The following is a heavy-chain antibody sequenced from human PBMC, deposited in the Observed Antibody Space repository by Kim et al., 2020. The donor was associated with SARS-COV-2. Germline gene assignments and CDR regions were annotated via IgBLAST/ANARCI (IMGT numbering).Heavy chain of an antibody. CDR2: ISYDGGNE. CDR3: AKEWVYFDSSGLHYYYNYGMDV. J-gene: IGHJ6*02. Sequence: GGSLRLSCAASGFTFSNYGMHWVRQAPGKGLEWVAVISYDGGNEYYADSVKARFTISRDNSKNTVFLQMNSLRAEDTAVYHCAKEWVYFDSSGLHYYYNYGMDVWGQGTTVTVAS. CDR1: GFTFSNYG. D-gene: IGHD3-22*01. V-gene: IGHV3-30*18.